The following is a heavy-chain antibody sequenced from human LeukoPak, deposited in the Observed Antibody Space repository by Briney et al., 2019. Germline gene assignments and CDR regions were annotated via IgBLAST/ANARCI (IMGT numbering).Heavy chain of an antibody. Sequence: SETLSLTCTVSGGSISSGSYYWSWIRQPAGKGLEWIGYIYYSGSTNYNPSLKSRVTISVDTSKNQFSLKLSSVTAADTAVYYCARGGKPRMRYYFDYWGQGTLVTVSS. J-gene: IGHJ4*02. D-gene: IGHD3-16*01. CDR2: IYYSGST. CDR3: ARGGKPRMRYYFDY. V-gene: IGHV4-61*10. CDR1: GGSISSGSYY.